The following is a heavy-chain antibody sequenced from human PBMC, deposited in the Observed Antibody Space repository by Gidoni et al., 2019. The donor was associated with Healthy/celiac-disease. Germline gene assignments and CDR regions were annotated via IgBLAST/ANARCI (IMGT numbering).Heavy chain of an antibody. V-gene: IGHV3-23*01. CDR2: ISGSGGST. CDR3: AKDSGGSGRYYYYGMDV. Sequence: EVQLLESGGGLVQPGGSLRLPVSASGFTFRSYAMSWVRQAPGKGLEWVSAISGSGGSTYYADSVKGRFTISRDNSKNTLYLQMNSLRAEDTAVYYCAKDSGGSGRYYYYGMDVWGQGTTVTVSS. D-gene: IGHD3-10*01. J-gene: IGHJ6*02. CDR1: GFTFRSYA.